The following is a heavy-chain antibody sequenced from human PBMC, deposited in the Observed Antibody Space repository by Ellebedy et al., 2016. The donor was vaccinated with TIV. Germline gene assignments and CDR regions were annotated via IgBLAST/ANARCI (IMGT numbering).Heavy chain of an antibody. CDR1: LGSISSHY. D-gene: IGHD3-3*01. V-gene: IGHV4-59*11. Sequence: SETLSLXXTVSLGSISSHYWTWIRQPPGKGLKWIGDIYYTGSTSYSPSLTGRVTISIDTPKNQFSLKVTSVTAADTAVYYCAGEFRYDFWRGPLDHWGQGTLVTVSS. CDR2: IYYTGST. J-gene: IGHJ4*02. CDR3: AGEFRYDFWRGPLDH.